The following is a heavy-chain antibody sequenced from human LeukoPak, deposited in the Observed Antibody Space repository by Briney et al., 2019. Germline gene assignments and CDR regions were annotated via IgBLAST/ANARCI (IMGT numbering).Heavy chain of an antibody. CDR2: IDPNSGVT. V-gene: IGHV1-2*02. CDR1: RYTFTAYY. D-gene: IGHD3-10*01. J-gene: IGHJ4*02. Sequence: ASVKVSCKASRYTFTAYYIHWVRRAPGQWLESMGWIDPNSGVTKYAQRFQGRVTMTRDTSITTAYMELSGLRSDDTAMYYCARGPNHYGSGRDYFDDWGQGTPVTVSS. CDR3: ARGPNHYGSGRDYFDD.